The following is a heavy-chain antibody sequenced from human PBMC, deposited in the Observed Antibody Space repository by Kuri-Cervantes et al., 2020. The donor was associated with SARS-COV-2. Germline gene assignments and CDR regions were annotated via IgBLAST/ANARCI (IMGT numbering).Heavy chain of an antibody. J-gene: IGHJ4*02. Sequence: GSLRLSCAASGFTVSSNYMSWVRQAPGKGLEWIGSIYHSGSTHYNPSLKSRVTISVDTSKNQFSLKLSSVTAADTAVYYCARAGIGAVAGNFDYWGQGTLVTVSS. D-gene: IGHD6-19*01. V-gene: IGHV4-38-2*01. CDR2: IYHSGST. CDR1: GFTVSSNY. CDR3: ARAGIGAVAGNFDY.